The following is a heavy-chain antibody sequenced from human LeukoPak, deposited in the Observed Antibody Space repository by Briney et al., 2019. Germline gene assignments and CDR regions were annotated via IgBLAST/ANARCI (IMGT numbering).Heavy chain of an antibody. J-gene: IGHJ4*02. V-gene: IGHV3-30*02. CDR1: GFTFSSYS. CDR3: VKDRGYYDLDS. Sequence: TGGSLRLSCAASGFTFSSYSMHWVRQAPGKGLQWVSHIRSDESTTYCPDSVEGRFTISRDNSKNTLYLQMISLRPEDTAVYYCVKDRGYYDLDSWGQGTLVTVSS. CDR2: IRSDESTT. D-gene: IGHD4-17*01.